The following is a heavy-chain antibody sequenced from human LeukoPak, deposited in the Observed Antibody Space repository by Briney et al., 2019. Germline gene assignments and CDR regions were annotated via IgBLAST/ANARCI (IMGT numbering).Heavy chain of an antibody. V-gene: IGHV3-21*01. CDR2: ISSSSSYI. CDR3: ARGSYSSSWPDY. Sequence: GGSLRLSCAASGFTFDDYTMHWVRQAPGKGLEWVSSISSSSSYIYYADSVKGRFTISRDNAKNSLYLQMNSLRAEDTAVYYCARGSYSSSWPDYWGQGTLVTVSS. CDR1: GFTFDDYT. D-gene: IGHD6-13*01. J-gene: IGHJ4*02.